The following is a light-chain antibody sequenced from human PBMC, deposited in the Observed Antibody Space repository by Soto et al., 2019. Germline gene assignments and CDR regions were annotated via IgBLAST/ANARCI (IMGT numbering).Light chain of an antibody. CDR3: FSYTSSNTRV. CDR2: EVS. Sequence: QSALTQPASVSGSPGQSITISCTGTSSDVGGYKYVSWYQHHPGKAPKLMIYEVSNRPSGVSNRFSGSKSGNTASLTISGLQAEDEADYYFFSYTSSNTRVFGGGDQADRP. V-gene: IGLV2-14*01. J-gene: IGLJ3*02. CDR1: SSDVGGYKY.